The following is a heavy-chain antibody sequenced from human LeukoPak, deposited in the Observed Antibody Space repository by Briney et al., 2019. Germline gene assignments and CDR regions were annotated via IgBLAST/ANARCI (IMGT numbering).Heavy chain of an antibody. Sequence: SETLSLTCTVSGGSISSGSYYWSWIRQPAGKGLEWIGRIYTSGSTNYNPSLKSRVTISVDTSKNQFSLKLSSVTAADTAVYYCAREHEGGDSYNQVLYYFDYWGQGTLVTVSS. CDR3: AREHEGGDSYNQVLYYFDY. CDR1: GGSISSGSYY. CDR2: IYTSGST. J-gene: IGHJ4*02. V-gene: IGHV4-61*02. D-gene: IGHD5-24*01.